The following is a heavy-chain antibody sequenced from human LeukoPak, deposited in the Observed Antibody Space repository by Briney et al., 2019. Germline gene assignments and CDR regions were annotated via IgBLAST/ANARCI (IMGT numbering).Heavy chain of an antibody. V-gene: IGHV4-39*07. CDR1: GGSISSYY. CDR2: IYYSGST. CDR3: ARDRGGVDDILTGYTLGWFDP. J-gene: IGHJ5*02. D-gene: IGHD3-9*01. Sequence: SETLSLTCTVSGGSISSYYWGWIRQPPGKGLEWIGSIYYSGSTYYNPSLKSRVTISVDTSKNQFSLKLSSVTAADTAVYYCARDRGGVDDILTGYTLGWFDPWGQGTLVTVSS.